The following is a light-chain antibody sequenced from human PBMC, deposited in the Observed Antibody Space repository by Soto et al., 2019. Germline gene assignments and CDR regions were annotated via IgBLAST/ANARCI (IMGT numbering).Light chain of an antibody. CDR2: EVR. V-gene: IGLV2-14*03. CDR1: SSDVGAYDF. Sequence: QSVLTQPASVSGSPGQSITISCTGTSSDVGAYDFVSWYQQHPDKAPKLMIYEVRNRPSGVSNRFSGSKSVNTATLTISGLQAEDEADYYCSSYTTSSTRVFGTGTKATVL. CDR3: SSYTTSSTRV. J-gene: IGLJ1*01.